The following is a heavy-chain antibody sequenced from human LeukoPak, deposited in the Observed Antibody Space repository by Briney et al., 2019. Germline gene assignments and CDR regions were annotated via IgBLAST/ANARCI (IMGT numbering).Heavy chain of an antibody. CDR3: ARHYNYDSGGDPFDF. V-gene: IGHV4-59*08. J-gene: IGHJ4*02. D-gene: IGHD3-22*01. Sequence: PSETLSLTCTVSGGSISSSYWSWIRQPPGKGLDFIGYIYYSGDTNYNPSLKSRVSMSLDTSKNQLSLKLSSVTAADTAVYYCARHYNYDSGGDPFDFWGQGTLVTVSS. CDR1: GGSISSSY. CDR2: IYYSGDT.